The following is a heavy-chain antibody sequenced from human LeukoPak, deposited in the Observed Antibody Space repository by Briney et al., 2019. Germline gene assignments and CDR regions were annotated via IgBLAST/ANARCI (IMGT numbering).Heavy chain of an antibody. Sequence: GASVKVSCKASGYTFTSYYMHWVRQAPGQGLEWMGIINPSGGSTIYSQKFQVRVAMTRDMSTSTVYMELRSLRSEDTAVYYCASWGNKGDYYDSSGLPPFDYWGQGTLVTVSS. CDR3: ASWGNKGDYYDSSGLPPFDY. CDR2: INPSGGST. D-gene: IGHD3-22*01. J-gene: IGHJ4*02. V-gene: IGHV1-46*01. CDR1: GYTFTSYY.